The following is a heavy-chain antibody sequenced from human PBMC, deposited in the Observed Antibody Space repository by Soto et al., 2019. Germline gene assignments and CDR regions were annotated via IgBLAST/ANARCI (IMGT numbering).Heavy chain of an antibody. J-gene: IGHJ6*02. Sequence: LKISCKGSGYSFTSYWIGWVRQMPGKGLEWMGIIYPGDSDTRYSPSFQGQVTISADKSISTAYLQWSSLKASDTAMYYCARQIWDYYYGSGRPYYYYGMDVWGQGTTVTVSS. V-gene: IGHV5-51*01. CDR2: IYPGDSDT. D-gene: IGHD3-10*01. CDR1: GYSFTSYW. CDR3: ARQIWDYYYGSGRPYYYYGMDV.